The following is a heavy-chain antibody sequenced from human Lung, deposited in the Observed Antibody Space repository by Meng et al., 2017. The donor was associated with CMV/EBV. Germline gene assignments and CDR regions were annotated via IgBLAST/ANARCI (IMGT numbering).Heavy chain of an antibody. V-gene: IGHV1-18*01. Sequence: ASVXVSCKASGYTFTSYGISWVRQAPGQGLEWMGWISAYNGNTNYAQKLQARVTMTTDTSTSTAYMELRSLRSDDTAVYYCARDDIAAAGLYGMDVWGQGTTVTVSS. J-gene: IGHJ6*02. CDR2: ISAYNGNT. CDR3: ARDDIAAAGLYGMDV. D-gene: IGHD6-13*01. CDR1: GYTFTSYG.